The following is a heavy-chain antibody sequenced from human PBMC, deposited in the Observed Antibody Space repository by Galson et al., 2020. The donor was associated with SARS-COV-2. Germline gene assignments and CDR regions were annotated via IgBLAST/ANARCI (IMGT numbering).Heavy chain of an antibody. CDR3: ARSIYDFWSGYVGAFDI. J-gene: IGHJ3*02. CDR2: IYHSGST. V-gene: IGHV4-4*02. D-gene: IGHD3-3*01. CDR1: GGSISSSNW. Sequence: SETLSLTCAVSGGSISSSNWWSWVRQPPGKGLEWSGEIYHSGSTNYNPSIKSRVTISVDTSKNQFSLKLSSVTAADTAVYYCARSIYDFWSGYVGAFDIWGQGTMVTVSS.